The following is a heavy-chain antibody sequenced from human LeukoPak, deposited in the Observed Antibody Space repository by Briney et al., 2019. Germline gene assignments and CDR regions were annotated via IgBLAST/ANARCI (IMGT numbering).Heavy chain of an antibody. Sequence: GGSLRLSCAASGFTFSSYTMNRVRQAPGKGLEWVSSISSGSSYIYYADSVKGRFTISRDNAKNSLYLQMNSLRAEDTAVYYCATTPAGWGQGTLVTVSS. CDR2: ISSGSSYI. J-gene: IGHJ4*02. V-gene: IGHV3-21*01. CDR3: ATTPAG. CDR1: GFTFSSYT.